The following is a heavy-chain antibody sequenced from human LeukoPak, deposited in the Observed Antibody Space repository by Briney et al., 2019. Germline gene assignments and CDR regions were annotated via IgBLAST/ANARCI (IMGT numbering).Heavy chain of an antibody. J-gene: IGHJ3*02. CDR2: INHSGST. Sequence: TSETLSLTCTVSGGSISRYYWSWIRQPPGKGLEWIGEINHSGSTNYNPSLKSRVTISVDTSKNQFSLKLSSVTAADTAVYYCARHPITMIVPRRGAFDIWGQGTMVTVSS. CDR1: GGSISRYY. V-gene: IGHV4-34*01. CDR3: ARHPITMIVPRRGAFDI. D-gene: IGHD3-22*01.